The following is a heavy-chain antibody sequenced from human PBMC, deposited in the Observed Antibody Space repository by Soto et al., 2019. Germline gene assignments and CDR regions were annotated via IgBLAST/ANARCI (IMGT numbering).Heavy chain of an antibody. V-gene: IGHV1-69*13. Sequence: SVKVSCKASGGTFSRYAFSWVRQAPGQGLEWMGGIVPIYGTRGFAQKFQGRLTITADEPTRTAYMELSSLRSEDTAVYYCARDLDYYGSGSHYYYVMGVWGQGTTVTVSS. CDR3: ARDLDYYGSGSHYYYVMGV. J-gene: IGHJ6*02. D-gene: IGHD3-10*01. CDR2: IVPIYGTR. CDR1: GGTFSRYA.